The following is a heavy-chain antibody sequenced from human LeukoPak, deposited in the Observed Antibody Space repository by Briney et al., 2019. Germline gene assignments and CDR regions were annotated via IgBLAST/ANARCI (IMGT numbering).Heavy chain of an antibody. Sequence: PGGPLRLSCAASGFTFSSYSMNWVRQAPGKGLEWVSSISSSSSYIYYADSVKGRFTISRDNAKNSLYLQMNSLRAEDTAVYYCARDSAVAGTYWGQGTLVTVSS. D-gene: IGHD6-19*01. CDR3: ARDSAVAGTY. CDR1: GFTFSSYS. V-gene: IGHV3-21*01. CDR2: ISSSSSYI. J-gene: IGHJ4*02.